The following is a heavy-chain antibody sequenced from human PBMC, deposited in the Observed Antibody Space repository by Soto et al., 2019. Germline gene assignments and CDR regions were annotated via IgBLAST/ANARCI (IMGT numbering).Heavy chain of an antibody. V-gene: IGHV3-23*01. Sequence: GLSCAASGFSFVNYAINWVRQAPGKGLEWVSGLSGSGTSTYYADSVKGRFTISRDNSRDTLFLQMNSLTADDTAVYYCAKATTNGGWFNPFDSWGQGALVTISS. D-gene: IGHD6-19*01. CDR2: LSGSGTST. CDR3: AKATTNGGWFNPFDS. J-gene: IGHJ4*02. CDR1: GFSFVNYA.